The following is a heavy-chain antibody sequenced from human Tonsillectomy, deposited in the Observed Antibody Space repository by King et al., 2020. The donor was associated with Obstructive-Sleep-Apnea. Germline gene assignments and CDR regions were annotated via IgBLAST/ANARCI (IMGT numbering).Heavy chain of an antibody. J-gene: IGHJ4*02. CDR1: GFTFSSYG. D-gene: IGHD4-17*01. Sequence: VQLVESGGGVVQPGRSLRLSCAVSGFTFSSYGMHWVRQAPGKGLEWVAVIWYDGSNKYYADSVKGRFTISRDNPKNTLYLQMNSLRAEDTAVYYCAKRTFDYGDYFDYWGQGTLVTVSS. CDR3: AKRTFDYGDYFDY. CDR2: IWYDGSNK. V-gene: IGHV3-33*06.